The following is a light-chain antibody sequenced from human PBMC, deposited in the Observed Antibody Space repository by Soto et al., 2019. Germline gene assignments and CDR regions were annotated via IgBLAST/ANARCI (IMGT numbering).Light chain of an antibody. CDR2: GNS. V-gene: IGLV1-40*01. J-gene: IGLJ2*01. CDR1: SSNIGAGYD. CDR3: QSYGSSLSGSNVV. Sequence: QSVLTQPPSVSGAPGQRVTISCTGSSSNIGAGYDVHWYQQVPGTAPKLLISGNSNRPSGVPDRFSGSKSGTSASLAITGLQADDEADYYCQSYGSSLSGSNVVFGGGTKLTVL.